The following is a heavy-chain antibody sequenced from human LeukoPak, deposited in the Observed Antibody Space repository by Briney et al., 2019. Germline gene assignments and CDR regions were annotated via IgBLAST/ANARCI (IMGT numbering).Heavy chain of an antibody. CDR1: GGFFSGYY. V-gene: IGHV4-34*01. D-gene: IGHD5-24*01. Sequence: SETLSLTCAVYGGFFSGYYWSWIRQPPGKGLEWIGEINHSGSTNYNPSLESRATISVDTSKYQFSLKLRSVTAADTAVYYCARGGRGWLQLDWFDPWGQGTLVTVSS. CDR3: ARGGRGWLQLDWFDP. J-gene: IGHJ5*02. CDR2: INHSGST.